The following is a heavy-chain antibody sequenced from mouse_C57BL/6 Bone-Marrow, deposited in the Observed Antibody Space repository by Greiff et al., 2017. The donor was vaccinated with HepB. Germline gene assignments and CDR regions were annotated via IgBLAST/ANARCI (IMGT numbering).Heavy chain of an antibody. J-gene: IGHJ2*01. Sequence: QVQLQQPGAELVKPGASVKLSCKASGYTFTSYWMHWVKQRPGRGLEWIGRIDPNSGGTKYNEKFKSKATLTVDKPSSTADMQLSSLTSEDSAVYYCAREDDYDGPFDYWGQGTTLTVSS. V-gene: IGHV1-72*01. D-gene: IGHD2-4*01. CDR2: IDPNSGGT. CDR1: GYTFTSYW. CDR3: AREDDYDGPFDY.